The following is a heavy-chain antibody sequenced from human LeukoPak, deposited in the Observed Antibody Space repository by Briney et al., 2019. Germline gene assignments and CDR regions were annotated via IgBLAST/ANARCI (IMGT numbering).Heavy chain of an antibody. CDR1: GGTFSSYA. Sequence: GASVKVSCKASGGTFSSYAISWVRQAPGQGLEWMGRIIPILGIANYAQKFQGRVTITADKSTSTAYMELSSLRSEDTAVYYCARGTYGDYPGSGDSFDPWGQGTLVTVSS. V-gene: IGHV1-69*04. CDR2: IIPILGIA. J-gene: IGHJ5*02. CDR3: ARGTYGDYPGSGDSFDP. D-gene: IGHD4-17*01.